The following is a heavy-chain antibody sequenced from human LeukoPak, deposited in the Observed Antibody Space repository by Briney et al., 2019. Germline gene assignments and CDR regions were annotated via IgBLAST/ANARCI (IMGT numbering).Heavy chain of an antibody. V-gene: IGHV1-2*02. CDR2: INPNSGGT. Sequence: ALVKVSCKASGYTFTGYYMHWVRQAPGQGLEWMGWINPNSGGTNYAQKFQGRVTMTRDTSISTAYMELSRLRSDDTAVYYCARGKYYDFWSGYSTTFDPWGQGTLVTVSS. CDR1: GYTFTGYY. D-gene: IGHD3-3*01. J-gene: IGHJ5*02. CDR3: ARGKYYDFWSGYSTTFDP.